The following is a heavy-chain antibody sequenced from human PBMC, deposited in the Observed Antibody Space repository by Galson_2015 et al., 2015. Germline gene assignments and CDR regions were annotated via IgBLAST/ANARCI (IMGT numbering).Heavy chain of an antibody. CDR2: IKSKTDGGTT. V-gene: IGHV3-15*01. CDR1: GFTFSNAW. Sequence: SLRLSCAASGFTFSNAWMSWVRQAPGKGLEWVGRIKSKTDGGTTDYAAPVKGRFTISRDDSKNTLYLQMNSLKTKDTAVYYCTTDSAYYGSGNGYYYGMDVWGQGTTVTVSS. CDR3: TTDSAYYGSGNGYYYGMDV. J-gene: IGHJ6*02. D-gene: IGHD3-10*01.